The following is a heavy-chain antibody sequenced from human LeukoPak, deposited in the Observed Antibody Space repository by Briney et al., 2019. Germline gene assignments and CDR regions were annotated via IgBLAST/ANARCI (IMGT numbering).Heavy chain of an antibody. D-gene: IGHD6-19*01. CDR1: GFTFSDYY. J-gene: IGHJ6*03. V-gene: IGHV3-11*04. CDR2: ISSSGSTI. Sequence: GGSLRLSCAASGFTFSDYYMSWIRQAPGKGLEWVSYISSSGSTIYYADSVKGRFTISRDNAKNSLYLQMNSLRAEDTAVYYCARDQWLVQDYYYYYYMDVWGKGTTVTVSS. CDR3: ARDQWLVQDYYYYYYMDV.